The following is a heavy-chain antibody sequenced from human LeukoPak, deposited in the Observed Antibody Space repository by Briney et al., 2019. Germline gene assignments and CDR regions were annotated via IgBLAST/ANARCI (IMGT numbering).Heavy chain of an antibody. CDR2: IYYSGST. CDR3: ARDPGYSYGAYYYYYGMDV. Sequence: SETLSLTRTVSGGSIGSYYWSWIRQPPGKGLEWIRYIYYSGSTNYNPSLKSRVTISVDTSKNQFSLKLSSVTAADTAVYYCARDPGYSYGAYYYYYGMDVWGQGTTVTVSS. J-gene: IGHJ6*02. V-gene: IGHV4-59*01. D-gene: IGHD5-18*01. CDR1: GGSIGSYY.